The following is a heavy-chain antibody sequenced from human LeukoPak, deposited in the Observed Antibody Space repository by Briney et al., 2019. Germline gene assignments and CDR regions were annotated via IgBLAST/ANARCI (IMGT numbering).Heavy chain of an antibody. CDR1: GGTFSSYA. Sequence: SVKVSCKASGGTFSSYAISWVRQTPGQGLEWMGRIIPIFGIANYAQKFQGRVTITADKSTSTAYMELSSLRSEDTAVYYCARLPGYSSGWSEDYWGQGTLVTVSS. CDR2: IIPIFGIA. J-gene: IGHJ4*02. CDR3: ARLPGYSSGWSEDY. D-gene: IGHD6-19*01. V-gene: IGHV1-69*04.